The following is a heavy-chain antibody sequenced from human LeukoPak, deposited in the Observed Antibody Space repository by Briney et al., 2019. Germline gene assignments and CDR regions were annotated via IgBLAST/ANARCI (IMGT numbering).Heavy chain of an antibody. J-gene: IGHJ5*02. V-gene: IGHV3-53*01. Sequence: PGGSLRLSCAASGFTVSSNYMSWVRQAPGKGLEWVSVIYSGGSTYYADSVKGRFTISRDNSKNTLYLQMNSLRAEDTAVYYCARDRGGYGDYGGGWFDPWGQGTLVTVSS. CDR3: ARDRGGYGDYGGGWFDP. CDR2: IYSGGST. CDR1: GFTVSSNY. D-gene: IGHD4-17*01.